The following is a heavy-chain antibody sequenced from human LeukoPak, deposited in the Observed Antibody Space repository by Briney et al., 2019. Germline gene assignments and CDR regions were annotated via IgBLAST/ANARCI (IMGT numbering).Heavy chain of an antibody. CDR1: GFTFSSYG. D-gene: IGHD3-22*01. J-gene: IGHJ6*02. CDR3: ARVSYYYDSSGYSEYYYYGMDV. CDR2: IWYDGSNK. Sequence: PGGSLRLSCAASGFTFSSYGMHWVRQAPGKGLEWVAVIWYDGSNKYYADSVNGRFTISRDNSKNTLYLQMNSLRPEDTAVYYCARVSYYYDSSGYSEYYYYGMDVWGQGTTVTVSS. V-gene: IGHV3-33*01.